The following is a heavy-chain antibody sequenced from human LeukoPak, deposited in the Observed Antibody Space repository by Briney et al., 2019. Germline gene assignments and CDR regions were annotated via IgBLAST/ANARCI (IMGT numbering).Heavy chain of an antibody. CDR1: GYTFTSYA. V-gene: IGHV1-3*01. J-gene: IGHJ3*02. Sequence: VASVKVSCKASGYTFTSYAMHWVRQAPGQRLEWMGWINAGNGNTKYSQKFQGRVTITRDTSASTAYMELSSLRSEDTAVYYCAREDHYCSGGSCYPPLAFDIWGQGTMVTVSS. CDR3: AREDHYCSGGSCYPPLAFDI. D-gene: IGHD2-15*01. CDR2: INAGNGNT.